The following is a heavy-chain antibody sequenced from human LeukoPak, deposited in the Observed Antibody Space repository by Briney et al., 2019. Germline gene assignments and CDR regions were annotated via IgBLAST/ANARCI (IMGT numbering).Heavy chain of an antibody. J-gene: IGHJ5*02. V-gene: IGHV4-61*02. CDR2: IYTSGST. CDR3: ARDGRNRYSSSGYPVRGFDP. CDR1: GGSISSGSYF. D-gene: IGHD6-13*01. Sequence: PSQTLSLTCTVSGGSISSGSYFWSCIRQPAGKGLECIGRIYTSGSTNFNPSLKSRVTISVDTSKNQFSLNLSSVTAADTAVYYCARDGRNRYSSSGYPVRGFDPWGQGTLVTVSS.